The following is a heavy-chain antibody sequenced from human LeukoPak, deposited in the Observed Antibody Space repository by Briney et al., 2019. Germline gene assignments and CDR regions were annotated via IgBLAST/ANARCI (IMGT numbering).Heavy chain of an antibody. D-gene: IGHD3-22*01. CDR3: ARAIYAYDSSGHYYVTVYYYYMDV. J-gene: IGHJ6*03. Sequence: KPSETLSLTCTVSGYSISSGYYWGWIRQPPGKGLEWIGSIYHSGSTYYNPSLKSRVTISVDTSKNQFSLKLSSVTAADTAVYYCARAIYAYDSSGHYYVTVYYYYMDVWGKGTTLTVSS. CDR1: GYSISSGYY. CDR2: IYHSGST. V-gene: IGHV4-38-2*02.